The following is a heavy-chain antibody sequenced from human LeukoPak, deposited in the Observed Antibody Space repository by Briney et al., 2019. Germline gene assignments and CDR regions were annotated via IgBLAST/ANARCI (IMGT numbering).Heavy chain of an antibody. CDR2: IYTDGST. CDR3: ARAETAASSY. V-gene: IGHV3-53*01. Sequence: GGSLRLSCTASGFSVSSNYMSWVRQAPGRGLEWVSVIYTDGSTNYADSVKGRLTISRDNSKNTVYLQMNNLRAEDTAVYYCARAETAASSYWGQGTLVTVSS. D-gene: IGHD6-13*01. J-gene: IGHJ4*02. CDR1: GFSVSSNY.